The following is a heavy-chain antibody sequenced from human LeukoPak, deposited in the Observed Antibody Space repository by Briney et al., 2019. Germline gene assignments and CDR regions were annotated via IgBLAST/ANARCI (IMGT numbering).Heavy chain of an antibody. CDR3: ARHFLAVGFDY. Sequence: SQTLSLTCAISGDSVSSNTVVWNWIRQSPSRGLEWLGRTYYRSKWNTDYAVSVEGRIAINPDTSKNQFSLQLTSVTPEDTAVYYCARHFLAVGFDYWGQGTLVTVSS. V-gene: IGHV6-1*01. CDR2: TYYRSKWNT. D-gene: IGHD3-3*01. CDR1: GDSVSSNTVV. J-gene: IGHJ4*02.